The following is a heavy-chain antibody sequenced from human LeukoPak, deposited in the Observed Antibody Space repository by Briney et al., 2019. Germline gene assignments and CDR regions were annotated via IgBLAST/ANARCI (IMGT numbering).Heavy chain of an antibody. CDR2: ISVSGNT. J-gene: IGHJ4*02. CDR1: GFTLSSYA. Sequence: PGASLRLSCAASGFTLSSYAMSWVRQAPGKGLEWVSAISVSGNTYHADSVKGRFTISRDSSKNTLYLQMNRLRAEDAAVYYCAKAPVTTCSGAYCYPFDYWGQGTLVTVSS. CDR3: AKAPVTTCSGAYCYPFDY. V-gene: IGHV3-23*01. D-gene: IGHD2-21*01.